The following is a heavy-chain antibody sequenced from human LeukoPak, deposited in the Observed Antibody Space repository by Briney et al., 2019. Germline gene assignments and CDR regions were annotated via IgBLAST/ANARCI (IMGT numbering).Heavy chain of an antibody. CDR1: GGSISRYY. J-gene: IGHJ4*02. CDR2: IYGSGST. D-gene: IGHD4-17*01. CDR3: ATGEGYGDYLPFHS. V-gene: IGHV4-4*07. Sequence: SETLSLTCTVSGGSISRYYWSWIRQPAGKGLEWIGRIYGSGSTNYNPSLKGRVTMSTDTSKNQFSLNLRSVTAADTAVYYCATGEGYGDYLPFHSWGQGTLVTVSS.